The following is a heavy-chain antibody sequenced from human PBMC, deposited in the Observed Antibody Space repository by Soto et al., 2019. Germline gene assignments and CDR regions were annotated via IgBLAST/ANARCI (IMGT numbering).Heavy chain of an antibody. CDR1: GFTFSSYA. CDR3: ARQYSYGLGLYFDY. Sequence: QVQLVESGGGVVQPGRSLRLSCAASGFTFSSYAMHWVRQAPGKGLEWVAVISYDGSNKYYVDSVKGRFTISRDNSKNTLYLQMNSLRAEDTAVYYCARQYSYGLGLYFDYWGQGTLVTVSS. V-gene: IGHV3-30-3*01. CDR2: ISYDGSNK. D-gene: IGHD5-18*01. J-gene: IGHJ4*02.